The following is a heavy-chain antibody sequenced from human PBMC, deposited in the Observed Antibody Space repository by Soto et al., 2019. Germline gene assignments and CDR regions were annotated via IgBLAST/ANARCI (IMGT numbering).Heavy chain of an antibody. D-gene: IGHD2-21*01. CDR1: GGSISSSSYY. CDR2: IYYSGST. J-gene: IGHJ4*02. V-gene: IGHV4-39*01. CDR3: ARLRWAQFPYFDY. Sequence: QLQLQESGPGLVKPAETLSLTCTVSGGSISSSSYYWGWIRQPPGKGLEWIGSIYYSGSTYHNPSLKSRVTISVDTSKNKFSLKLSSVTAADTAVYYCARLRWAQFPYFDYWGQGTLVTVSS.